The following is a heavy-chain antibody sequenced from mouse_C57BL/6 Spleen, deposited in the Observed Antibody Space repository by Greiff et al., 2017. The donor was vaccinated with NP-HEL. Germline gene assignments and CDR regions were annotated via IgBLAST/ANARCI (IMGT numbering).Heavy chain of an antibody. CDR3: ARSWGNYEDYFDY. D-gene: IGHD2-1*01. V-gene: IGHV2-2*01. Sequence: VKLQESGPGLVQPSQSLSITCTVSGFSLTSYGVHWVRQSPGKGLEWLGVIWSGGSTDYNAAFISRLSISKDNSKSQVFFKMNSLQADDTAIYYCARSWGNYEDYFDYWGQGTTLTVSS. CDR2: IWSGGST. CDR1: GFSLTSYG. J-gene: IGHJ2*01.